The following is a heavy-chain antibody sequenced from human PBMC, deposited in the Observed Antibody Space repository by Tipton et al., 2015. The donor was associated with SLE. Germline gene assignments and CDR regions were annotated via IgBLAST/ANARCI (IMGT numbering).Heavy chain of an antibody. Sequence: TLSLTCAVYRGSFSGYSWTWIRQSPGRGLEWIGEFNHTGSTNYNPSLKSRATIPVDTSKNQLSLKLTSLTAADTAVYYCARGVAGYYFYYYMDVWGKGTTVTISS. CDR3: ARGVAGYYFYYYMDV. J-gene: IGHJ6*03. V-gene: IGHV4-34*01. CDR2: FNHTGST. CDR1: RGSFSGYS.